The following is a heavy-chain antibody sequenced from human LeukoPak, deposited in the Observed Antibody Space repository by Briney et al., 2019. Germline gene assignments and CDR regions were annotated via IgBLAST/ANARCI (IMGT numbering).Heavy chain of an antibody. CDR2: MNPQNGNT. J-gene: IGHJ5*02. Sequence: ASVKVSCKASGFTFTSYDINWVRQASGQGLEWMGWMNPQNGNTGYAQKFQGRVTVTRDTSISTAYMELRGLRSDDTAVYYCVRDGEGVAISVNYWFDPWGQGTLVTVSS. CDR1: GFTFTSYD. D-gene: IGHD3-10*01. V-gene: IGHV1-8*01. CDR3: VRDGEGVAISVNYWFDP.